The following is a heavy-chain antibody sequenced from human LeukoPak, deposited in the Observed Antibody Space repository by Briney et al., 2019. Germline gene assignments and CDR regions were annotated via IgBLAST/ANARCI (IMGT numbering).Heavy chain of an antibody. CDR1: GFTFSSYA. Sequence: PGGSLRLSCAASGFTFSSYAMSWVRQAPGKGLEWVSAISGSGGSTYYADSVKGRFTISRDNSRNTLYLQMNSLRAEDTAVYYCAKDSGYNSGWYSYWGQGTLVTVSS. J-gene: IGHJ4*02. CDR3: AKDSGYNSGWYSY. V-gene: IGHV3-23*01. D-gene: IGHD6-19*01. CDR2: ISGSGGST.